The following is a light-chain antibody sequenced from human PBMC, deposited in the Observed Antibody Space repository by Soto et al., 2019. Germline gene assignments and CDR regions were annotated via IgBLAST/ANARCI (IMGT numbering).Light chain of an antibody. V-gene: IGLV1-40*01. Sequence: QAVVTQPPSVSGAPGQRVTISCTGSSSNIGAGYDVHWYQQLPGTAPKLLIYGNSNRPSGFPDRFSGSKSGTSASLAITGLQAEDEADYYCQSYDSSLSGYVFGTGTKVTVL. CDR2: GNS. CDR1: SSNIGAGYD. CDR3: QSYDSSLSGYV. J-gene: IGLJ1*01.